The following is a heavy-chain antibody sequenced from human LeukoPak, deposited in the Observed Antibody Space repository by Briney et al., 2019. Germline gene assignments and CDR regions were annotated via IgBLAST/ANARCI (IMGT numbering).Heavy chain of an antibody. J-gene: IGHJ5*02. Sequence: GGSLRLSCAASGFTFSSYEMNWVRQAPGKGLEWVSYISSSGSTIYYADSVKGRFTISRDNAKNSLYLQMNSLRAEDTAVYYCARGNSNYAVFGFDPWGQGTLVTVSS. CDR2: ISSSGSTI. CDR1: GFTFSSYE. V-gene: IGHV3-48*03. D-gene: IGHD4-11*01. CDR3: ARGNSNYAVFGFDP.